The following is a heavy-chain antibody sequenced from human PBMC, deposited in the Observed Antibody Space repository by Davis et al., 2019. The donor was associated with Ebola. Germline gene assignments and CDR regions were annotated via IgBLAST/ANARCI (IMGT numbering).Heavy chain of an antibody. D-gene: IGHD1-26*01. CDR3: ARVRQWELPNDY. V-gene: IGHV3-74*01. J-gene: IGHJ4*02. CDR1: GFTFSSYW. CDR2: INSDGSST. Sequence: GESLKISCAASGFTFSSYWMHWVRQAPGKGLVWVSRINSDGSSTSYADSVKGRFTISRDNAKNTLYLQMNSLRAEDTAVYYCARVRQWELPNDYWGQGTLVTVSS.